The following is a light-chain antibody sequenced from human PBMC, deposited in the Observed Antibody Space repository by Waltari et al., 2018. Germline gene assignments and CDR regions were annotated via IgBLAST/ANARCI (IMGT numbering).Light chain of an antibody. Sequence: QSALTQPASVSGSPGQSITISCTGTSSDVGTYHFVSWYQHPPGKAPKRMISGVSNRTAGVYNRISGAPSRHTASVPISGLQAEDEADWFFSSCPPSPPYVVGTGTRVTVL. J-gene: IGLJ1*01. CDR1: SSDVGTYHF. CDR3: SSCPPSPPYV. V-gene: IGLV2-14*01. CDR2: GVS.